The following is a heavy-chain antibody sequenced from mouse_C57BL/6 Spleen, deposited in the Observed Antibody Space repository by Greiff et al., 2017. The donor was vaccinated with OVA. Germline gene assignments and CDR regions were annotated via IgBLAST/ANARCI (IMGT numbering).Heavy chain of an antibody. CDR2: IFPGSGST. CDR3: ARYGDYGSSFDY. D-gene: IGHD1-1*01. J-gene: IGHJ2*01. V-gene: IGHV1-75*01. Sequence: VKLQESGPELVKPGASVKISCKASGYTFTDYYINWVKQRPGQGLEWIGWIFPGSGSTYYNEKFKGKATLTVDKSSSTAYMLLSSLTSEDSAVYFCARYGDYGSSFDYWGQGTTLTVSS. CDR1: GYTFTDYY.